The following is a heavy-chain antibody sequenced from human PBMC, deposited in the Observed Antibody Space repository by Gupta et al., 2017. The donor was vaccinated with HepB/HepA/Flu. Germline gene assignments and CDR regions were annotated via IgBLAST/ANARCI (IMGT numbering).Heavy chain of an antibody. CDR2: ISYDGSNK. J-gene: IGHJ6*02. D-gene: IGHD6-13*01. CDR1: GFPLSSYG. V-gene: IGHV3-30*18. CDR3: AKDSMQQTRTPLYYYYYGMDV. Sequence: QVQLVESGGGVVQPGRSLRLSCAASGFPLSSYGMHWVRQAPGKGLEWVAVISYDGSNKYDADSVKGRFTIARDNSKNTLYLKMNSLRAEDRAVYYCAKDSMQQTRTPLYYYYYGMDVWGQGTTVTVSS.